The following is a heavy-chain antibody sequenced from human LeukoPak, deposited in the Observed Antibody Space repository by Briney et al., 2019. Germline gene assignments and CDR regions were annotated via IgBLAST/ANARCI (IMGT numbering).Heavy chain of an antibody. V-gene: IGHV4-4*07. CDR3: ARAPYYYGSGSYPWNNWFDP. D-gene: IGHD3-10*01. CDR1: GGSISSYY. Sequence: SETLSLTCTVSGGSISSYYWSWIRQPAGKGLEWIGRIYTSGSTNYNPSLKSRVTMSVDTSKNQFSLKLSSVTAADTAVYYCARAPYYYGSGSYPWNNWFDPWGQGTLVTVSS. J-gene: IGHJ5*02. CDR2: IYTSGST.